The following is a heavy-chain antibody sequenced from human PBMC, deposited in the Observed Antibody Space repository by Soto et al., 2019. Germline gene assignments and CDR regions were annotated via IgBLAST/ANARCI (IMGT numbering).Heavy chain of an antibody. J-gene: IGHJ4*02. Sequence: SETLSLTCTVSGGSLSSSSYYRSWIRQPPGKGLEWIGYIYYSGSTYYNPSLKSRVTISVDTSKNQFSLKLSSVTAADTAVYYCARESSIAARLFDYWGQGPLVTVSS. D-gene: IGHD6-6*01. CDR3: ARESSIAARLFDY. CDR2: IYYSGST. V-gene: IGHV4-30-4*08. CDR1: GGSLSSSSYY.